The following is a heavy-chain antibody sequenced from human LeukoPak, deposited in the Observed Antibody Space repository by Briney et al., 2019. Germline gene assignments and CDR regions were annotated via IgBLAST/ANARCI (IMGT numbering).Heavy chain of an antibody. CDR3: ARERSLWIQLWTTGTDAFDI. D-gene: IGHD5-18*01. V-gene: IGHV1-8*03. CDR1: GYTFTSYD. J-gene: IGHJ3*02. CDR2: MNPNIGNT. Sequence: ASVKVSCKASGYTFTSYDINWVRQATGQGLEWMGWMNPNIGNTGYAQKFQGRVTITRNTSISTAYMELSSLRSEDTAVYYCARERSLWIQLWTTGTDAFDIWGQGTMVTVSS.